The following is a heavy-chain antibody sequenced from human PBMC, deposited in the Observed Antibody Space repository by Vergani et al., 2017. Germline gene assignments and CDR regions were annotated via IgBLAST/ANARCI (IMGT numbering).Heavy chain of an antibody. J-gene: IGHJ3*02. D-gene: IGHD6-6*01. CDR1: GFTFSDFW. Sequence: EVLLVESGGGLVQPGESLRLSCTASGFTFSDFWMTWVRQVPGKGLEWVANIMPDGSATMYADSLRGRFSMSRDNAKNSLHLHMSSLRVEDTAVYFCAKSGFVGAFETWGQGTMVTVSS. CDR2: IMPDGSAT. CDR3: AKSGFVGAFET. V-gene: IGHV3-7*01.